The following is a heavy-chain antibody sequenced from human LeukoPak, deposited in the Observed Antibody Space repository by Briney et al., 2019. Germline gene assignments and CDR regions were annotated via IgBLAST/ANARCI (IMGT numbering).Heavy chain of an antibody. J-gene: IGHJ4*02. CDR1: GFTFSDCY. D-gene: IGHD5-18*01. CDR2: IPSTSSYT. CDR3: GRVALDSSMIHY. Sequence: GGSLRLSCVASGFTFSDCYMSWIRQAPGKGLEWVSYIPSTSSYTSYADSVKGRFAISRDDAENSLYLQMNSLRVEDTAVYYCGRVALDSSMIHYWGQGTLVTVSS. V-gene: IGHV3-11*06.